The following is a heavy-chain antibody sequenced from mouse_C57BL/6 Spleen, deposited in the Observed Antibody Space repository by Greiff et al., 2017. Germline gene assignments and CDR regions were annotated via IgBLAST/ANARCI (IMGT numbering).Heavy chain of an antibody. V-gene: IGHV5-16*01. CDR2: INYDGSST. D-gene: IGHD2-3*01. CDR3: ARYDGYYFYWYFDV. J-gene: IGHJ1*03. CDR1: GFTFSDYY. Sequence: EVMLVESEGGLVQPGSSMKLSCTASGFTFSDYYMAWVRQVPEKGLEWVANINYDGSSTYYLDSLKSRFIISRDNAKNILYLQMSSLKSEDTATYYCARYDGYYFYWYFDVWGTGTTVTVSS.